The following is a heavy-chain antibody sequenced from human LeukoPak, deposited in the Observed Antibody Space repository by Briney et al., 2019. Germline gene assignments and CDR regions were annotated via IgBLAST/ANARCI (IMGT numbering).Heavy chain of an antibody. CDR3: VKGVAADSERLDP. V-gene: IGHV3-64D*06. D-gene: IGHD6-25*01. CDR1: GFTFSTYA. J-gene: IGHJ5*02. Sequence: GGSLRLSCAASGFTFSTYALHWVRQAPGKGLGYVSAISSHGAGTYYADSVKGRFTIFRDNYKSTLYLQMSSLRVEDTAVYYCVKGVAADSERLDPWGQGTLVTVSS. CDR2: ISSHGAGT.